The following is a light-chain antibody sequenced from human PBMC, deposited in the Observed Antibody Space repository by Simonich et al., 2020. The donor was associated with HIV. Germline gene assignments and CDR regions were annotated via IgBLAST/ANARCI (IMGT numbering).Light chain of an antibody. J-gene: IGKJ4*01. V-gene: IGKV1-39*01. CDR3: QQSFSTPLT. CDR2: AAS. Sequence: DIQMIQSPSSLSASVGDRVPITCRASQTISSYLNWYQQKPGKAPTLLIYAASSLQSGVPSRCSGSGSRTDFTITISSLQPEDFATYYCQQSFSTPLTFGGGTKVEIK. CDR1: QTISSY.